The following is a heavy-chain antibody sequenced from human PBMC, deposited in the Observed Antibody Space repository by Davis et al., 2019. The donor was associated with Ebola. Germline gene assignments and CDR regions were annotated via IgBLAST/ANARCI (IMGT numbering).Heavy chain of an antibody. CDR3: ARDRSSSAYYYYGMDV. CDR2: IIPIFGTA. J-gene: IGHJ6*02. V-gene: IGHV1-69*06. D-gene: IGHD6-6*01. Sequence: AASVKVSCKASGGTFSNYAISWVRQAPGQGLEWMGGIIPIFGTANYAQKFQGRVTITADKSTSTAYMELSSLRSEDTAVYYCARDRSSSAYYYYGMDVWGQGTTVTVSS. CDR1: GGTFSNYA.